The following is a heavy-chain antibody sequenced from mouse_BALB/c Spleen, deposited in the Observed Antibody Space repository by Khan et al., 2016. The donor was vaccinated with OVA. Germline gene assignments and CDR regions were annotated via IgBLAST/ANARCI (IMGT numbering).Heavy chain of an antibody. D-gene: IGHD2-1*01. J-gene: IGHJ4*01. V-gene: IGHV1-77*01. CDR2: IYPGIGKT. CDR1: GYTFADFY. Sequence: QVQLQQSGAELARPGASVKLSCKASGYTFADFYINWVKQRTGQGLEWIGEIYPGIGKTYYNEKFKGKATLTTDKSSSTAYMHLSSLTSEDSAVYFCARWGGNYKYYYALDYWGQGTSVTVSS. CDR3: ARWGGNYKYYYALDY.